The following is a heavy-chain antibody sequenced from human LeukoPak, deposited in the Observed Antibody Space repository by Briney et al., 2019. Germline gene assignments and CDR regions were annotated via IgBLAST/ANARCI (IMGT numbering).Heavy chain of an antibody. D-gene: IGHD6-13*01. J-gene: IGHJ3*02. V-gene: IGHV3-7*05. CDR2: IKQDGSEK. Sequence: GSLRLSCATSGFTFSNYWMGWVRQAPGKGLEWVANIKQDGSEKYYVDSVKGRFTTSRDNAKNSLHLQMNSLRAEDTAVYYCARWGTYSSSWLGTFDIWGQGTMVTVSS. CDR1: GFTFSNYW. CDR3: ARWGTYSSSWLGTFDI.